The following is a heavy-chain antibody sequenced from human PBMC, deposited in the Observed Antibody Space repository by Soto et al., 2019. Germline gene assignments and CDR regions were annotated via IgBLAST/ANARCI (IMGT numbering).Heavy chain of an antibody. V-gene: IGHV3-53*02. D-gene: IGHD2-15*01. CDR2: IYSGGST. Sequence: EVQLVETGGGLIQPGGSLRLSCAASGFTVSSNYMSWVRQAPGKGLEWVSVIYSGGSTYYADSVKGRFTISGDNSKNTLYLQKNSLRAEDTAVYYCRVGYYYYGMDVWGQGTTVTVSS. CDR3: RVGYYYYGMDV. CDR1: GFTVSSNY. J-gene: IGHJ6*02.